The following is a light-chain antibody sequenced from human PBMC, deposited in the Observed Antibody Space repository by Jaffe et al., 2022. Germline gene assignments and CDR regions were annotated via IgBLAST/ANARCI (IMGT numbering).Light chain of an antibody. CDR2: AAS. V-gene: IGKV1-39*01. Sequence: DIQMTQSPSSLSASVGDRVTITCRASQSIRNYLNWYQQRPGKAPRLLIYAASSLQSGVPSRFIGSGSGTDFTLTISSLQLEDFATYYCQQGHSAPVTFGQGTRLEIK. CDR3: QQGHSAPVT. J-gene: IGKJ5*01. CDR1: QSIRNY.